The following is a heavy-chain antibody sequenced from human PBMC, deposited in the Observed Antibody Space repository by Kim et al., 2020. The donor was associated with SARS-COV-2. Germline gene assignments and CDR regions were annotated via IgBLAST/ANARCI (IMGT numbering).Heavy chain of an antibody. V-gene: IGHV4-34*01. CDR1: GGSFSGYY. J-gene: IGHJ4*02. CDR2: INHSGST. CDR3: ARDGSRQAGNPVDY. D-gene: IGHD6-13*01. Sequence: SETLSLTCAVYGGSFSGYYWSWIRQPPGKGLEWIGEINHSGSTNYNPSLKSRVTISVDTSKNQFSLKLSSVTAADTAVYYCARDGSRQAGNPVDYWGQGT.